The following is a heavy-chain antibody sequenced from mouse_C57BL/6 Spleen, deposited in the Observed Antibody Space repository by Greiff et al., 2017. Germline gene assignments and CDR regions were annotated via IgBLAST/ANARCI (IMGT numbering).Heavy chain of an antibody. CDR1: GYTFTDYE. Sequence: QVHVKQSGAELVRPGASVTLSCKASGYTFTDYEMHWVKQTPVHGLEWIGAIDPETGGTAYNQKFKGKAILTADKSSSTAYMELRSLTSEDSAVYYCTRVYERDWGQGTLVTVSA. CDR3: TRVYERD. V-gene: IGHV1-15*01. CDR2: IDPETGGT. J-gene: IGHJ3*01. D-gene: IGHD2-12*01.